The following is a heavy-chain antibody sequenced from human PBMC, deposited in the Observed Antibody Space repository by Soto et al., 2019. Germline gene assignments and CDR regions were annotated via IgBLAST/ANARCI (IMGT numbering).Heavy chain of an antibody. D-gene: IGHD6-13*01. CDR2: IRSGDDYT. CDR3: TREHSSAWRFFDS. J-gene: IGHJ4*02. CDR1: GFTFSSHG. Sequence: EVQLVESGGGLVKPGGTLRLSCAASGFTFSSHGMNWVRQAPGKGLEWVSFIRSGDDYTLYADSVRGRFTISRDTAKNSLYLQMNSLKAEDTAVYFCTREHSSAWRFFDSWGQGTLVSVSS. V-gene: IGHV3-21*01.